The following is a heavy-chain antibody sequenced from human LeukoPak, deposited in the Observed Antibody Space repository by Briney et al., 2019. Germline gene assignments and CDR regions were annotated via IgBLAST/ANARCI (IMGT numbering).Heavy chain of an antibody. Sequence: GRSLRLSCAASGFTFSSYGMHWVRQAPGKGLEWVAVISYDGSNKYYADSVKGRFTISRDNSKNTLYLQMNSLRAEDTAVYYCAKTRYSSGWYCGYWGQGTLVTVSS. D-gene: IGHD6-19*01. CDR1: GFTFSSYG. V-gene: IGHV3-30*18. J-gene: IGHJ4*02. CDR3: AKTRYSSGWYCGY. CDR2: ISYDGSNK.